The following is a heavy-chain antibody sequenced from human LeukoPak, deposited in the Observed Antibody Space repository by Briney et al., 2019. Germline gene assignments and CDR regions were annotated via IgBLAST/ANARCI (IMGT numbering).Heavy chain of an antibody. CDR1: GFTLSSNE. CDR3: ASGVHYSSGWIDI. CDR2: ISSSGGTI. J-gene: IGHJ3*02. V-gene: IGHV3-48*03. D-gene: IGHD6-19*01. Sequence: GGSLRLSCAASGFTLSSNEVNWVRQAPGKGLEWLSYISSSGGTIHYVDSVKGRFTISRDNAKNSLFLQMNSLRAEDTAVYYCASGVHYSSGWIDIWGQGTMVTVSS.